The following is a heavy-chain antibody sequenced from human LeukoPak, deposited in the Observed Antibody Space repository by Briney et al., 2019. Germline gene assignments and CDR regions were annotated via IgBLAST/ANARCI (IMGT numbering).Heavy chain of an antibody. CDR2: IYYSGST. V-gene: IGHV4-59*01. J-gene: IGHJ3*02. Sequence: SETLSLTCTVSGGSISSYYWSWIRQPPGKGLEWIGYIYYSGSTNYNPSLKNRVTISVDTSKNQFSLKLSSVTAADTAVYYCARGRYQLLDAFDIWGQGTMVTVSS. CDR3: ARGRYQLLDAFDI. CDR1: GGSISSYY. D-gene: IGHD2-2*01.